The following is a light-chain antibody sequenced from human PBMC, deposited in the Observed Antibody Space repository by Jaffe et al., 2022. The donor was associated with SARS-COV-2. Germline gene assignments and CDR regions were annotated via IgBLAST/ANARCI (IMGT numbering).Light chain of an antibody. V-gene: IGLV2-14*01. CDR3: SSYPPRSISM. J-gene: IGLJ3*02. CDR2: DVI. CDR1: SSDVGGHDY. Sequence: QSALTQPASVSGSPGQSITISCTGSSSDVGGHDYISWYQLHPGKAPKLIIYDVINRPSGISSRFSGSRSGNTASLTISGLQAEDEAEYYCSSYPPRSISMFGGGTKLTVL.